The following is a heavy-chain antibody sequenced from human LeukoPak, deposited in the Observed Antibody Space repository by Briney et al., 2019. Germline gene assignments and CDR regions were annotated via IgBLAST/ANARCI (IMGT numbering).Heavy chain of an antibody. J-gene: IGHJ6*02. D-gene: IGHD2-2*01. V-gene: IGHV3-7*04. Sequence: SGGSLRLSCAASGFTFSSYWMSWVRQAPGKGLEWVANINQDGSEKYYVDSVKGRFTISRDNAKNSLYLQMNSLRAEDTAVYYCAGGGYHGPLDYYYGMDVWGQGTTVTVSS. CDR1: GFTFSSYW. CDR2: INQDGSEK. CDR3: AGGGYHGPLDYYYGMDV.